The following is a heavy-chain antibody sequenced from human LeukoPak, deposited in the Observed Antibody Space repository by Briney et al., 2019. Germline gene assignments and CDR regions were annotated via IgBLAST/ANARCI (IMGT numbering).Heavy chain of an antibody. D-gene: IGHD3-22*01. V-gene: IGHV4-4*02. J-gene: IGHJ4*02. Sequence: SETLSLTCAVSGDSITSHNWWSWVRQPPGMRLEWIGEIYHSGSTNYNPSLKSRVTISVDKSKNQFSLKLSSVTAADTAVYYCANSRGYSYHPSGYFYYYWGQGTLVTVSS. CDR3: ANSRGYSYHPSGYFYYY. CDR1: GDSITSHNW. CDR2: IYHSGST.